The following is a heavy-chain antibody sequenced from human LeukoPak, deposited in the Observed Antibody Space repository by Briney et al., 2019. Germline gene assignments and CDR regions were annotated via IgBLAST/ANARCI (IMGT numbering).Heavy chain of an antibody. CDR3: ASGSFDFRSGYYLDY. CDR2: INPSSGNT. Sequence: ASVKVPCKASGYTFTSYDIIWVRQATGQGLEWMGWINPSSGNTGYAQKFQGRVTITRNTSISTAYMELSSLRSEDTAVYYCASGSFDFRSGYYLDYWGQGTLVTVSS. J-gene: IGHJ4*02. CDR1: GYTFTSYD. D-gene: IGHD3-3*01. V-gene: IGHV1-8*03.